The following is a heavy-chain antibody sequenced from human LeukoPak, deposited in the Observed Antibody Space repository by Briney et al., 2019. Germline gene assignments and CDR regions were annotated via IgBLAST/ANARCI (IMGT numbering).Heavy chain of an antibody. J-gene: IGHJ4*02. V-gene: IGHV4-59*01. CDR2: IYYSGST. Sequence: KPSETLSLTCTVSGGSISSYYWSWIRQPPGKGLEWIGYIYYSGSTNYNPSLKSRVTISVDTSKNQFSLKLSSVTAADTAVYYCARDYYDSSGYYFESRSYFDYWGQGTLVTVSS. CDR3: ARDYYDSSGYYFESRSYFDY. D-gene: IGHD3-22*01. CDR1: GGSISSYY.